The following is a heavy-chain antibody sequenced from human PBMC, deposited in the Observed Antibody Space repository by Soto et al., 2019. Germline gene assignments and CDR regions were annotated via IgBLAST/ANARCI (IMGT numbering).Heavy chain of an antibody. V-gene: IGHV3-21*01. CDR2: ISSSSSYI. CDR3: ARGPEWVGYCSGGSCPTPIDY. Sequence: GSLRLSCAASGFTFSSYSMNWVRQAPGKGLEWVSSISSSSSYIYYADSVKGRFTISRDNAKNSLYLQMNSLRAEDTAVYYCARGPEWVGYCSGGSCPTPIDYWGQGTLVTVSS. D-gene: IGHD2-15*01. CDR1: GFTFSSYS. J-gene: IGHJ4*02.